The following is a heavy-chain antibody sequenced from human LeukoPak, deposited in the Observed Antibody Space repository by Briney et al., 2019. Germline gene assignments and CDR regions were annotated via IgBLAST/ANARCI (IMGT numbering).Heavy chain of an antibody. CDR2: ISGSGGST. J-gene: IGHJ4*02. Sequence: HPGGSLRLSCAASGFTFSSYAMSWVRQAPGKGLEWVSAISGSGGSTYYADSVKGRFTISRDNSKNTLYLQMNSLRAEDTAVYYRANVQGVQAGPFDYWGQGTLVTVSS. CDR1: GFTFSSYA. CDR3: ANVQGVQAGPFDY. D-gene: IGHD1-1*01. V-gene: IGHV3-23*01.